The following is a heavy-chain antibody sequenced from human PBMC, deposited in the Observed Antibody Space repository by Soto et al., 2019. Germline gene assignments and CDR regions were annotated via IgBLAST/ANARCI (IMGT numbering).Heavy chain of an antibody. CDR3: AREGEGVPAHRY. CDR2: IIPSFGTA. J-gene: IGHJ4*02. D-gene: IGHD2-2*01. Sequence: EASVKVSCKASGGTFTTYTINWVRQAPGQGLEWIGGIIPSFGTANYAQKFQDRVTITADKSTSTAYMELSSLRSEDTAMYFCAREGEGVPAHRYWGQGTLVTVSS. CDR1: GGTFTTYT. V-gene: IGHV1-69*06.